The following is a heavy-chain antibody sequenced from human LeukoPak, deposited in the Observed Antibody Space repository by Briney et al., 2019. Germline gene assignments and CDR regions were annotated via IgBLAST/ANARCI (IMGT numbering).Heavy chain of an antibody. CDR3: ARDRLSQYSSSWSTDY. D-gene: IGHD6-13*01. J-gene: IGHJ4*02. CDR2: ISAYNGNT. Sequence: ASVKVSCKASGGTFSSYAISWVRQAPGQGLEWMGWISAYNGNTNYAQKLQGRVTMTTDTSTSTAYMELRSLRSDDTAVYYCARDRLSQYSSSWSTDYWGQGTLVTISS. CDR1: GGTFSSYA. V-gene: IGHV1-18*01.